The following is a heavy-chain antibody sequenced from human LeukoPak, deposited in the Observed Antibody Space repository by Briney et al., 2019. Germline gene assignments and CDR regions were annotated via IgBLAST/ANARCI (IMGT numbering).Heavy chain of an antibody. J-gene: IGHJ4*02. CDR3: ARGGFSSSTYYYDYFDY. CDR2: IYYNGNT. V-gene: IGHV4-59*01. Sequence: SETLSLTCTVSGGSISSYYWSWIRQPPGKGLEWIGYIYYNGNTNYNPSLKSRVTMSVDTSMNQFSLKLSSVAAADSAVYYCARGGFSSSTYYYDYFDYWGQGTLVTVSS. CDR1: GGSISSYY. D-gene: IGHD3-22*01.